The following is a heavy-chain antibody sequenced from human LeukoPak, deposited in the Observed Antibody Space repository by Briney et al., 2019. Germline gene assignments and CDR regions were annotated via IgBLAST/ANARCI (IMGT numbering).Heavy chain of an antibody. Sequence: GGSLRLSCAASGFTFSSYSMNWVRQAPGKGLECVSSISSSSSYIYYADSVKGRFTISRDNAKNSLYLQMNSLRAEDTAVYYCARDPLKRAFDIWGQGTMVTVSS. CDR1: GFTFSSYS. J-gene: IGHJ3*02. CDR3: ARDPLKRAFDI. V-gene: IGHV3-21*01. CDR2: ISSSSSYI.